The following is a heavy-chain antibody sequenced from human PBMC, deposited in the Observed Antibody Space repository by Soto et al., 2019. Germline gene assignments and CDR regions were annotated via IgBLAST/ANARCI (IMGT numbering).Heavy chain of an antibody. CDR3: ARDYYDILTGYPRGCWFDP. D-gene: IGHD3-9*01. J-gene: IGHJ5*02. Sequence: PGGSLRLSCAASGFTFSSYSMNWVRQAPGKGLEWVSSTSSSSSYIYYADSVKGRFTISRDNAKNSLYLQMNSLRAEDTAVYYCARDYYDILTGYPRGCWFDPWGQGTLVTVSS. V-gene: IGHV3-21*01. CDR2: TSSSSSYI. CDR1: GFTFSSYS.